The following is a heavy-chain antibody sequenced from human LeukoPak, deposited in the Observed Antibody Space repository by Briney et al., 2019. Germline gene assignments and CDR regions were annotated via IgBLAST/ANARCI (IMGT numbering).Heavy chain of an antibody. J-gene: IGHJ4*02. CDR1: GGSFSGYY. CDR3: AVDYGDYSR. Sequence: SETLSLTCAVYGGSFSGYYWSWIRQPPGKGLEWIGEINHSGSTNYNPSLKSRVTISVDTSKNQFSLTLSSVTAADTAVYYCAVDYGDYSRWGQGTLVTVSS. D-gene: IGHD4-17*01. V-gene: IGHV4-34*01. CDR2: INHSGST.